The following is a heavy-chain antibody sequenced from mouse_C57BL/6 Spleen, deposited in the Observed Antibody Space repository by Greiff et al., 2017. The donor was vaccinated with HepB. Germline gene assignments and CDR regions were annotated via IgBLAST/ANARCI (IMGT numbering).Heavy chain of an antibody. CDR3: ARYGPRYFDV. D-gene: IGHD1-1*01. CDR2: IYPGDGDT. CDR1: GYAFSSSW. Sequence: QVQLQHSGPELVKPGASVKISCKASGYAFSSSWMNWVKQRPGKGLEWIGRIYPGDGDTNYNGKFKGKATLTADKSSSTAYMQLSSLTSEDSAVYFCARYGPRYFDVWGTGTTVTVSS. V-gene: IGHV1-82*01. J-gene: IGHJ1*03.